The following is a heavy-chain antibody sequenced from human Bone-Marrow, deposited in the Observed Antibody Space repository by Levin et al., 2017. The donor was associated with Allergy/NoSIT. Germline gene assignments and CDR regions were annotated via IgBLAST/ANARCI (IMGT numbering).Heavy chain of an antibody. J-gene: IGHJ4*02. CDR1: GFRFSGSA. CDR3: ASEGYNNLVCAY. Sequence: HSGGSLRLSCATSGFRFSGSAMHWVRQASGKGLEWVGRIRSKGNDYATAYAASVKGRFTISRDDSKTTAYLQMNSLKTEDTAVYYCASEGYNNLVCAYWGQGTLVTVSS. D-gene: IGHD5-24*01. V-gene: IGHV3-73*01. CDR2: IRSKGNDYAT.